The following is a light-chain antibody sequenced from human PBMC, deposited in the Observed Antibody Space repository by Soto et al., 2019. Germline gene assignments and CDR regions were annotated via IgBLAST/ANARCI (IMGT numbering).Light chain of an antibody. CDR2: AAS. V-gene: IGKV1-39*01. CDR1: QRISSY. J-gene: IGKJ1*01. CDR3: QQSYSTPWT. Sequence: DIQMTQSPSSLSASVGDTVTMTCRASQRISSYLHWYQQKPGKAPQLLIYAASSLQSGVPSKFSGSGSGTDFTLTISSLQPEDFATYYCQQSYSTPWTFGQGTKVEI.